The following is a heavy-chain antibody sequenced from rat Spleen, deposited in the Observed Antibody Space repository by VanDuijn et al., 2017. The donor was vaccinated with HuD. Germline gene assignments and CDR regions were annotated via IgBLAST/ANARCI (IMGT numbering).Heavy chain of an antibody. CDR1: GFTFSDYN. V-gene: IGHV5-7*01. Sequence: EVQLVESGGGLVQPGRSLKLSCAASGFTFSDYNMAWVRQAPKKGLEWVATISYDGSSTYYRDSVKGRFTISRDSAKSTLYLQMDSLRSEDTATYYCARQDYGGYWFAYWGQGTLVTVSS. CDR3: ARQDYGGYWFAY. J-gene: IGHJ3*01. D-gene: IGHD1-11*01. CDR2: ISYDGSST.